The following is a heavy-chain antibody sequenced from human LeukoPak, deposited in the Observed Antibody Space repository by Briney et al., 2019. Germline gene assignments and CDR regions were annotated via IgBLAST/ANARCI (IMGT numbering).Heavy chain of an antibody. CDR2: ILYSGVT. D-gene: IGHD3-10*01. V-gene: IGHV4-39*01. CDR1: GGSISISHPY. CDR3: ARHLSGKTDY. J-gene: IGHJ4*02. Sequence: SETLSLTCTVSGGSISISHPYRGWIRQPPGKGLEWIGSILYSGVTYYNPSLESRLTISVDPSKTQLSLKLTSVTAEDTAVYFCARHLSGKTDYWGQGALITVSS.